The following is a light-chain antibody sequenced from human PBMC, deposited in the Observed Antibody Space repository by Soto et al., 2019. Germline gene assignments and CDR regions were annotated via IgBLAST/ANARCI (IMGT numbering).Light chain of an antibody. CDR1: RSDVGSYNL. CDR2: EGS. Sequence: QSALTQPASVSGSPGQSITISCTGTRSDVGSYNLVSWYQQYPGKAPKLIISEGSKRPSGVSNRFSGSRSGNTASLTISGLQAEDEADYYCCSYAGSSTPYVFGTGTQLTVL. V-gene: IGLV2-23*01. CDR3: CSYAGSSTPYV. J-gene: IGLJ1*01.